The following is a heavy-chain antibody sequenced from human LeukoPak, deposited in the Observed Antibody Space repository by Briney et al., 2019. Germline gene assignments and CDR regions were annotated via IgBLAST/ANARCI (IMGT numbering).Heavy chain of an antibody. Sequence: GGSLRLSCAASGFTFSSYSMTWVRQAPGKGLEWVSSISSSSSYIYYADSVKGRFTISRDNAKNSLYLQMNSLRAEDTAVYYCARVAYCGGDCYSRGFDYWGQGTLVTVSS. CDR3: ARVAYCGGDCYSRGFDY. CDR2: ISSSSSYI. CDR1: GFTFSSYS. D-gene: IGHD2-21*02. V-gene: IGHV3-21*01. J-gene: IGHJ4*02.